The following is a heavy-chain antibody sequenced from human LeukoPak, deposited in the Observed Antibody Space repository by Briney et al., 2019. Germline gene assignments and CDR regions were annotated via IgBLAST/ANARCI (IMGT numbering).Heavy chain of an antibody. CDR1: GFTFSSYG. J-gene: IGHJ4*02. Sequence: GGSLRLSCAASGFTFSSYGMHWVRQVPGKGLEWVAVISYDGSNKYYADSVKGRFTISRDNSKNTLYLQMNSLRAEDTAVYYCAKDRRGYCSSTSCSHGYWGQGTLVTVSS. D-gene: IGHD2-2*01. V-gene: IGHV3-30*18. CDR3: AKDRRGYCSSTSCSHGY. CDR2: ISYDGSNK.